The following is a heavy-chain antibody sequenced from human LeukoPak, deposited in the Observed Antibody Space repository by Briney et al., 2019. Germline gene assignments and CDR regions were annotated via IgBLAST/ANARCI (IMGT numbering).Heavy chain of an antibody. CDR1: GGSISSYY. CDR2: VYYSGST. V-gene: IGHV4-59*08. CDR3: ARQRSSTWSLGY. Sequence: SETLSLTCTVSGGSISSYYWSWIRQPPGKGLEWIGYVYYSGSTSYNPSLKSRVTISVDTSKNQFSLKLSSVTAADTAEYFCARQRSSTWSLGYWGQGTLVTVSS. D-gene: IGHD6-13*01. J-gene: IGHJ4*02.